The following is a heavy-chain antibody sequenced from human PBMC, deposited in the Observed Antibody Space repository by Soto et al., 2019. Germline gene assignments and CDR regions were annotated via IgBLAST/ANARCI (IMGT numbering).Heavy chain of an antibody. CDR2: MNPYNGST. D-gene: IGHD6-25*01. J-gene: IGHJ4*02. CDR1: GYTFNTYD. Sequence: ASVKVSCKASGYTFNTYDIYWMRQATGQGLEWMGWMNPYNGSTGYAQKFQGRVTVTRNTSISTVYMELSGLRPDDTAVYYCARRQERSGPHYFDYWGQGSQVTVSS. V-gene: IGHV1-8*01. CDR3: ARRQERSGPHYFDY.